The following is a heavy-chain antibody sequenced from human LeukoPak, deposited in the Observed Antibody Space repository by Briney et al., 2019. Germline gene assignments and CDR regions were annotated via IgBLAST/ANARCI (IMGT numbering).Heavy chain of an antibody. CDR1: GGSISSSSYY. J-gene: IGHJ4*02. CDR3: ARDTTGGNGRD. D-gene: IGHD4-23*01. Sequence: SETLSLTCTVSGGSISSSSYYWGWIRQPPGKGLEWIGSIYYSGSTYYNPSLKSRVTISVDTSKNQFSLKLSSVTAADTAVYYCARDTTGGNGRDWGQGTLVTVSS. CDR2: IYYSGST. V-gene: IGHV4-39*07.